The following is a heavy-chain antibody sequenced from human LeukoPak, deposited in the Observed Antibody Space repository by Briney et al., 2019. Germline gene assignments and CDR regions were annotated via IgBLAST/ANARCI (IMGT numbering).Heavy chain of an antibody. D-gene: IGHD6-6*01. Sequence: GGSLRLSCAASGFTFSNAWMSWVRQAPGKGLEWVGRIKSKTDGGTTDYAAPVKGRFTISRDDSKNTLYLQMNSLKTEDTAVYYCTTDSSIVEYSSSSDYWGQGTLVTVSS. CDR2: IKSKTDGGTT. CDR1: GFTFSNAW. V-gene: IGHV3-15*01. CDR3: TTDSSIVEYSSSSDY. J-gene: IGHJ4*02.